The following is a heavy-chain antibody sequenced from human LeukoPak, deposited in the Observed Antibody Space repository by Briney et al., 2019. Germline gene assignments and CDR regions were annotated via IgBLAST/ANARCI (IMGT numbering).Heavy chain of an antibody. CDR3: ASGLELDY. CDR1: GCTFSSYW. V-gene: IGHV3-7*03. CDR2: IKQDGSEK. Sequence: GGSLRLSCAASGCTFSSYWMSWVRQAPGKGLEWVANIKQDGSEKNYVDSVKGRFTVSRDNAKNSLYLQMNSLRAEDTAVYYCASGLELDYWGQGTLVTVSS. J-gene: IGHJ4*02.